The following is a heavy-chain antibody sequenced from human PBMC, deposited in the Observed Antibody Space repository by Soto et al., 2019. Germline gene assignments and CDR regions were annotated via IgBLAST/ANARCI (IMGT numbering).Heavy chain of an antibody. D-gene: IGHD6-13*01. J-gene: IGHJ4*02. CDR2: IWYDGSNK. CDR3: ARDSGRQQLSELVY. CDR1: GFTFSSYG. V-gene: IGHV3-33*01. Sequence: QVQLVESGGGVVQPGRSLRLSCAASGFTFSSYGMHWVRQAPGKGLEWVAVIWYDGSNKYYADSVKGRFTISRDNSKNTLYLQMNSLRAEDTAVYYCARDSGRQQLSELVYWGQGTLVTVSS.